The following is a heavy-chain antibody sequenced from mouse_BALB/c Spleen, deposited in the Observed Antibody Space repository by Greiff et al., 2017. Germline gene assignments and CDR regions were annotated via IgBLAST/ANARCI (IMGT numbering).Heavy chain of an antibody. CDR3: ARDDGSYYAMDY. Sequence: EVMLVESGGGLVQPGGSLRLSCATSGFTFTDYYMSWVRQPPGKALEWLGFIRNKANGYTTEYSASVKGRFTISRDNSQSILYLQMNTLRAEDSATYYCARDDGSYYAMDYWGQGTSVTVSS. V-gene: IGHV7-3*02. CDR1: GFTFTDYY. J-gene: IGHJ4*01. CDR2: IRNKANGYTT. D-gene: IGHD1-1*02.